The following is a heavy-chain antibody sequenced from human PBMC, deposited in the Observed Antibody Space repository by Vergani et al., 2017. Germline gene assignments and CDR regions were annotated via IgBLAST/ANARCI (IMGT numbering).Heavy chain of an antibody. J-gene: IGHJ4*02. D-gene: IGHD5-12*01. CDR2: IGAYNGNT. Sequence: QVQLVQSGAEVKKPGASVKVSCKASGYTFTSYGISWVRQAPGQGLEWMGWIGAYNGNTNYAQKLQGRVTMTTDTSTSTAYIELRRLRSDDTAVYYCARVFNLYRRPRGYSGYGSPSGGYWGQGTLVTVSS. CDR1: GYTFTSYG. V-gene: IGHV1-18*01. CDR3: ARVFNLYRRPRGYSGYGSPSGGY.